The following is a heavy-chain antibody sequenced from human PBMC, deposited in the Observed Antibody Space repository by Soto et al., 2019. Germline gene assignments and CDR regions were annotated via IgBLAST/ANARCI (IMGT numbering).Heavy chain of an antibody. CDR1: GYTINSHD. V-gene: IGHV1-8*01. CDR3: ARTLYGDNVDY. CDR2: MNPNSGNT. Sequence: GASMKVSCKASGYTINSHDINWVRQATGQGLEWMGWMNPNSGNTGYAQKFQGRVTMTRNTSISTAYMELSSLRSEDTAVYYCARTLYGDNVDYWGQGTLVTVSS. D-gene: IGHD4-17*01. J-gene: IGHJ4*02.